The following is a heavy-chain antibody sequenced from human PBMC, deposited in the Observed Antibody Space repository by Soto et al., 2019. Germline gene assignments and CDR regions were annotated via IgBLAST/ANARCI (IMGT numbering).Heavy chain of an antibody. V-gene: IGHV1-18*01. J-gene: IGHJ5*02. CDR2: ISAYNGNT. Sequence: QVPLVQSGAEVKKPGASVKVSCRASGYTFTSYGISWVRQAPGQGFEWMGWISAYNGNTNYAQKLQGRVTMTTDTSTSTAYMELRSLRSDDTAVYYCARVEYNWNGALWWFDPWGQGTLVTVSS. D-gene: IGHD1-20*01. CDR1: GYTFTSYG. CDR3: ARVEYNWNGALWWFDP.